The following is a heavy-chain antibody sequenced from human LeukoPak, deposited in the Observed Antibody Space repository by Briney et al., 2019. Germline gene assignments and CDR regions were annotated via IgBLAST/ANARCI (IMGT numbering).Heavy chain of an antibody. CDR1: GFTFSDYY. D-gene: IGHD3-3*01. CDR2: IYYSGST. Sequence: GSLRLSCAASGFTFSDYYMSWIRQPPGKGLEWIGYIYYSGSTNYNPSLKSRVTISVDTSKNQFSLKLSSVTAADTAVYYCARGVADDDYWGQGTLVTVSS. CDR3: ARGVADDDY. J-gene: IGHJ4*02. V-gene: IGHV4-59*01.